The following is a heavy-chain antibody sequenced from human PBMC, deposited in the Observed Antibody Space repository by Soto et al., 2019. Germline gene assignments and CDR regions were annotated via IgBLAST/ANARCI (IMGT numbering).Heavy chain of an antibody. CDR1: GFTFSSYA. V-gene: IGHV3-23*01. CDR2: ISGSGGST. D-gene: IGHD6-13*01. Sequence: PGGSLRLSCAASGFTFSSYAMSWVRQAPGKGLEWVSAISGSGGSTYYADSVKGRFTISRDNSKNTLYLQMNSLRAEDTAAYYCAKYPKLHPSAAAPDYWGQGTLVTVSS. CDR3: AKYPKLHPSAAAPDY. J-gene: IGHJ4*02.